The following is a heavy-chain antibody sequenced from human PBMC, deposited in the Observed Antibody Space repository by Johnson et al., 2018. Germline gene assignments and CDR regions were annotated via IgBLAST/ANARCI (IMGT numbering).Heavy chain of an antibody. Sequence: VQLVESGGGLVHPGGSLRLSCVASGFSCNNYWMHWVRQAPGKGPVWVSRIHSDGSNTNYADSGKGRFTISRDNAKNMLSLQMNSLTVEDTAVYYCTRGSLGAFDMWGQGAMVTVSS. CDR3: TRGSLGAFDM. J-gene: IGHJ3*02. D-gene: IGHD6-6*01. V-gene: IGHV3-74*02. CDR1: GFSCNNYW. CDR2: IHSDGSNT.